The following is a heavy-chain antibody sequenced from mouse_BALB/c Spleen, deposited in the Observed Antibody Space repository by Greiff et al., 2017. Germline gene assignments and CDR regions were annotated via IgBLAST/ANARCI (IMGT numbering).Heavy chain of an antibody. J-gene: IGHJ1*01. D-gene: IGHD1-1*01. CDR1: GYSITSDYA. CDR3: ARSHYYGSSYDWYFDV. CDR2: ISYSGST. V-gene: IGHV3-2*02. Sequence: EVKLMESGPGLVKPSQSLSLTCTVTGYSITSDYAWNWIRQFPGNKLEWMGYISYSGSTSYNPSLKSRISITRDTSKNQFFLQLNSVTTEDTATYYCARSHYYGSSYDWYFDVWGAGTTVTVSS.